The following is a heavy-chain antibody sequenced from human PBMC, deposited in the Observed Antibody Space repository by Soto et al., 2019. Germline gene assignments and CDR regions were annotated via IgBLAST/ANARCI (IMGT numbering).Heavy chain of an antibody. CDR3: ARCSGGSCYLPDVYYYYGMDV. CDR1: GGTFSSYA. V-gene: IGHV1-69*12. CDR2: IIPIFGTA. Sequence: QVQLVQSGAEVKKPGSSVKVSCKASGGTFSSYAISWVRQAPGQGLEWMGGIIPIFGTANYAQKFQGRVTINAEESTSTAYMELSSLRSEDTAVYYCARCSGGSCYLPDVYYYYGMDVWGQGTTVTVSS. J-gene: IGHJ6*02. D-gene: IGHD2-15*01.